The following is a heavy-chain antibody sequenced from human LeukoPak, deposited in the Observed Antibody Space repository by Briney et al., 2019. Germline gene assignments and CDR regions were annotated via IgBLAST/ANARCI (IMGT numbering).Heavy chain of an antibody. V-gene: IGHV1-2*06. CDR2: INPNSGGT. D-gene: IGHD1-1*01. CDR3: AAYTSPAGYNHDSYYYYGMDV. CDR1: GYTFTGYY. Sequence: APVKVSCKASGYTFTGYYMHWVRQAPGQGLEWMGRINPNSGGTNYAQKFQGRVTMTRDTSISTAYMELSRLRSDDTAVYYCAAYTSPAGYNHDSYYYYGMDVWGQGTTVTVSS. J-gene: IGHJ6*02.